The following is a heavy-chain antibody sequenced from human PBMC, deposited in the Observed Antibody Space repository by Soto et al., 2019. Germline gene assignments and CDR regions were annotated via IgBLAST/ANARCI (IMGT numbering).Heavy chain of an antibody. Sequence: QVQLQESGPGLVKPSQTLSLTCTVSGGSISSGGYYWSWIRQHPGKGLEWIGYIYYSGSTYFNPSLKSRVTISVDTSKNQFSLKLSSVTAADTAVYYCARFGYSTNIGIDYWGQGTLVTVSS. D-gene: IGHD3-22*01. CDR1: GGSISSGGYY. V-gene: IGHV4-31*03. J-gene: IGHJ4*02. CDR2: IYYSGST. CDR3: ARFGYSTNIGIDY.